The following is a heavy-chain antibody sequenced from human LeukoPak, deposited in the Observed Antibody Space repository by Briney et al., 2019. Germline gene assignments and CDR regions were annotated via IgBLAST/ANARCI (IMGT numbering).Heavy chain of an antibody. CDR2: IYTSGST. J-gene: IGHJ6*03. CDR3: ARIYGSGSYSLYYYYYMDV. CDR1: GGSISSYY. Sequence: SETLSLTCAVSGGSISSYYWIWIRQPAGKGLEWIGRIYTSGSTNYNPSLKSRVTMSVDTSKNQFSLKLSSVTAADTAVYYCARIYGSGSYSLYYYYYMDVWGKGTTVTVSS. D-gene: IGHD3-10*01. V-gene: IGHV4-4*07.